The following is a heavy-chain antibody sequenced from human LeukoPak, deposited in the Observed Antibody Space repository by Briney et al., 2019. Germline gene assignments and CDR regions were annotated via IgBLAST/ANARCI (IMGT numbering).Heavy chain of an antibody. CDR1: GFTFSSSA. Sequence: PGGSLRLSCAASGFTFSSSAMSWVRQAPGKGLEWVSAISGGGDDTSYADSARGRFTVSRDNSMNTLYLQMNSLRAEDTAVYYCAKDSRESSGHFPYYYYYHYGLDVWGQGTMVTVSS. CDR3: AKDSRESSGHFPYYYYYHYGLDV. CDR2: ISGGGDDT. V-gene: IGHV3-23*01. D-gene: IGHD3-22*01. J-gene: IGHJ6*02.